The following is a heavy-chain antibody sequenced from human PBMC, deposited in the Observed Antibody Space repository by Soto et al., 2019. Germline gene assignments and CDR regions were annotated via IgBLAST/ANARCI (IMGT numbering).Heavy chain of an antibody. Sequence: QVQLVESGGGVVQPGRSLRLSCAASGFTFSSYGMHWVRQAPGKGLEWVAVIWYDGRNKYYADSVKGRFTISRDNSKNTLYLQMNSLRAEDTAVYYCARDQGRGDNDGFDYWGQGTLVTVSS. CDR3: ARDQGRGDNDGFDY. CDR1: GFTFSSYG. V-gene: IGHV3-33*01. CDR2: IWYDGRNK. J-gene: IGHJ4*02. D-gene: IGHD5-18*01.